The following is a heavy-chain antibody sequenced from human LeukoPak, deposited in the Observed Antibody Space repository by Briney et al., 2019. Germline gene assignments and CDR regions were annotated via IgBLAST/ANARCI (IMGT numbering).Heavy chain of an antibody. CDR3: ARGAVRGGTNFDY. D-gene: IGHD3-10*01. CDR2: AYYRSKWYI. CDR1: GDSVSGSPSV. J-gene: IGHJ4*02. Sequence: SQTLSLTCAISGDSVSGSPSVWNWIRQSPSRGLEWLGRAYYRSKWYIVYAVSLKVRINITPDTSKNQFSLQLNSVTPEDTAVYYCARGAVRGGTNFDYWGQGTLVTGSS. V-gene: IGHV6-1*01.